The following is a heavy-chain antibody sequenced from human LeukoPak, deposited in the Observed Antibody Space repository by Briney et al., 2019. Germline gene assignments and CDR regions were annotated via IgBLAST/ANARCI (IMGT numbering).Heavy chain of an antibody. J-gene: IGHJ3*02. Sequence: GGSLRLSCAASGFTFVDYAMHWVRQAPGKGLEWVSGISWNSGSIGYADPVKGRFTISRDNAKNSLYLQMESLRAEDTAVYYCAKDTGSPADAITMEDNAFDIWGQGTMVTVSS. V-gene: IGHV3-9*01. D-gene: IGHD3-3*01. CDR2: ISWNSGSI. CDR1: GFTFVDYA. CDR3: AKDTGSPADAITMEDNAFDI.